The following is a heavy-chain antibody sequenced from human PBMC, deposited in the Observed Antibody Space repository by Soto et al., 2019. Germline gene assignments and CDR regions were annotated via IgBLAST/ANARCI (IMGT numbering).Heavy chain of an antibody. D-gene: IGHD5-18*01. CDR2: ISSSSSYI. CDR3: ARDVAVDTAMVFQYYGMDV. V-gene: IGHV3-21*01. CDR1: GFTFSSYS. J-gene: IGHJ6*02. Sequence: GGSLRLSCAASGFTFSSYSMNWVRQAPGKGLEWVPSISSSSSYIYYADSVKGRFTISRDNAKNSLYLQMNSLRAEDTAVYYCARDVAVDTAMVFQYYGMDVWGQGTTVTVS.